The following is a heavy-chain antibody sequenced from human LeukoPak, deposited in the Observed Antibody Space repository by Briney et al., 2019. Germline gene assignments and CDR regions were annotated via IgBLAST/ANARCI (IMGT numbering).Heavy chain of an antibody. CDR2: INPSGGST. V-gene: IGHV1-46*01. D-gene: IGHD2-8*01. CDR1: GYTFTSSY. J-gene: IGHJ3*02. CDR3: ARQRGGQYEDGFDM. Sequence: GASVKVSCKASGYTFTSSYIHWGRQAPGQGLEWRGIINPSGGSTSYSQTFQVRVIMTRDTSTTTGYMEISNLRSEDTAVYYCARQRGGQYEDGFDMWGQGTMVTVSS.